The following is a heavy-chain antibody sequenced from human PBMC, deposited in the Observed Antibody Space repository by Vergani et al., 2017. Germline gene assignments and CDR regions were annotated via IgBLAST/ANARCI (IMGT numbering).Heavy chain of an antibody. J-gene: IGHJ3*02. V-gene: IGHV3-21*04. Sequence: VQLVESGGGVVQPGRSLRLSCAASGFTFSSYSMNWVRQAPGKGLEWVSSISSSSSYIYYADSVKGRFTISRDNAKNSLYLQMNSLKTEDTALYYCAKVDILGAFDIWGQGTMVTVSS. CDR3: AKVDILGAFDI. D-gene: IGHD2-15*01. CDR1: GFTFSSYS. CDR2: ISSSSSYI.